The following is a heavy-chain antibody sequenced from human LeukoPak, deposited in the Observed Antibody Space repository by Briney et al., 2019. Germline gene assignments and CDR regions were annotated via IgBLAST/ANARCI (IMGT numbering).Heavy chain of an antibody. J-gene: IGHJ3*02. D-gene: IGHD2-2*01. Sequence: PSETLSLTCTVSGSISSYCWGWIRQPPGKGLEWIGYIYTSGSTNYNPSLKSRVTISVDTSKNQFSLDLSSVTAADTAVYYCARQKCTSTSCLTKNAFDIWGQGTMVTVSS. CDR2: IYTSGST. CDR1: GSISSYC. CDR3: ARQKCTSTSCLTKNAFDI. V-gene: IGHV4-4*09.